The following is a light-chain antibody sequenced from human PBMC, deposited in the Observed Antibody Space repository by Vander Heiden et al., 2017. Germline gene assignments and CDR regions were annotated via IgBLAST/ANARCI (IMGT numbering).Light chain of an antibody. V-gene: IGLV2-14*01. CDR1: SSDVGGYNY. CDR3: SSYTSSSTLNV. J-gene: IGLJ2*01. Sequence: QSALTQPDSVSGSPGQSITISCTGTSSDVGGYNYVSWYQQHPGKAPKLMIYDVSNRPSGVSNRFSGSKSGNTASLTISGLQAEDEADYYCSSYTSSSTLNVFGGGTKLTVL. CDR2: DVS.